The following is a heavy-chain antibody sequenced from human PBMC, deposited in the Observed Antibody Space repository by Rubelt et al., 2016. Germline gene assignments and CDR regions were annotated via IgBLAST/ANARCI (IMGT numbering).Heavy chain of an antibody. CDR3: ARHQSCGGGVCSTGRWFDP. CDR2: INHSGST. D-gene: IGHD2-8*02. V-gene: IGHV4-34*01. CDR1: GGSFSGYY. Sequence: QVQLQQWGAGLLKPSETLSLTCAVYGGSFSGYYWSWIRQPPGKGLEWIGEINHSGSTNYNPSLKSRVTISVDTSKNQFSLKLSSGTAAGTAVYYCARHQSCGGGVCSTGRWFDPWGQGTLVTVSS. J-gene: IGHJ5*02.